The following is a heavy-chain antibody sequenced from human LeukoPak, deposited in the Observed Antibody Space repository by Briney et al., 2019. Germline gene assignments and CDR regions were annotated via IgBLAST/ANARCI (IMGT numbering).Heavy chain of an antibody. CDR2: ISSSSSYI. Sequence: GGSLRLSCAASGFTFSSYSMNWVRQAPGEGLEWVSSISSSSSYIYYADSVKGRFTISRDNSRNTLFLQMNSLRAEDTALYYCASAREYCGSAECYEYFQHWGQGTLVTVSS. V-gene: IGHV3-21*04. J-gene: IGHJ1*01. D-gene: IGHD2-21*01. CDR1: GFTFSSYS. CDR3: ASAREYCGSAECYEYFQH.